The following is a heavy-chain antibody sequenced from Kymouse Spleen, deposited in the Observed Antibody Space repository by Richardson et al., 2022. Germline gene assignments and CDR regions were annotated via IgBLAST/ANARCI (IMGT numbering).Heavy chain of an antibody. CDR3: AREWDCSSTSCYVDAFDI. V-gene: IGHV3-33*01. J-gene: IGHJ3*02. CDR2: IWYDGSNK. D-gene: IGHD2-2*02. Sequence: QVQLVESGGGVVQPGRSLRLSCAASGFTFSSYGMHWVRQAPGKGLEWVAVIWYDGSNKYYADSVKGRFTISRDNSKNTLYLQMNSLRAEDTAVYYCAREWDCSSTSCYVDAFDIWGQGTMVTVSS. CDR1: GFTFSSYG.